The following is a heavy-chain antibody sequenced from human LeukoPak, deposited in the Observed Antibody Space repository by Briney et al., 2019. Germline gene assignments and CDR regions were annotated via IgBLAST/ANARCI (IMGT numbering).Heavy chain of an antibody. CDR1: GYTFTGYY. CDR2: ISPNSGGT. V-gene: IGHV1-2*02. J-gene: IGHJ4*02. D-gene: IGHD3-22*01. Sequence: GASVKVSCKASGYTFTGYYMHWVRQAPGQGLEWMGWISPNSGGTNYAQKFQGRVTMTRDTSISTAYMELSRLRSDDTAVYYCASSHLGDSSGYYYKFGDYWGQGTLVTVSS. CDR3: ASSHLGDSSGYYYKFGDY.